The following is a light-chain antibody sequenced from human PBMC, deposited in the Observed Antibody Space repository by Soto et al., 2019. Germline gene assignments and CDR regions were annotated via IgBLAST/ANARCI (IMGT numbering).Light chain of an antibody. CDR3: AAWDDSLNGVV. V-gene: IGLV1-44*01. J-gene: IGLJ2*01. CDR1: NSNIDSNT. Sequence: QSVLTQPPSASGTPGQRVTISCSGSNSNIDSNTVNWYQQLPGTAPKLLIYSNNQRPSGVPDRFSGSKSGTSASLAISGLQSEDEADYYCAAWDDSLNGVVFGGGTKLTVL. CDR2: SNN.